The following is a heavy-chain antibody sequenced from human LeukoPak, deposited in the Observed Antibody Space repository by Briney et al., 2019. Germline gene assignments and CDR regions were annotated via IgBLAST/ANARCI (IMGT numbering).Heavy chain of an antibody. CDR3: ANLICSEESRPRYGMEV. J-gene: IGHJ6*02. CDR1: GFTFSDYG. CDR2: ISFDGTNK. Sequence: GGSQRLSCAASGFTFSDYGMHWVRQAPGKGLEWVALISFDGTNKYYGDSVKGRFTISRDDSKNTLYLQMNSLRAEDTAVYYCANLICSEESRPRYGMEVWGQGTTVTVSS. D-gene: IGHD3-10*01. V-gene: IGHV3-30*18.